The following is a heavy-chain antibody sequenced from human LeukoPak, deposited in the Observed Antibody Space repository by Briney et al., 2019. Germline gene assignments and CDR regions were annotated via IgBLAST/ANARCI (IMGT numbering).Heavy chain of an antibody. Sequence: GGSLRLSCAASGFTFSSYSMNWVRQAPGKGLEWVSSISSSSGYIYYADSVKGRFTISRDNAKNSLYLQMNSLRAEDTAVYYCARVGTSDAFDIWGQGTMVTVSS. CDR2: ISSSSGYI. J-gene: IGHJ3*02. CDR3: ARVGTSDAFDI. CDR1: GFTFSSYS. V-gene: IGHV3-21*01. D-gene: IGHD3/OR15-3a*01.